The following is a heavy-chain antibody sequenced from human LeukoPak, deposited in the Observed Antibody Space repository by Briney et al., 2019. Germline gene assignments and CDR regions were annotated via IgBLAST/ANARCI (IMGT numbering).Heavy chain of an antibody. V-gene: IGHV4-34*01. D-gene: IGHD2-8*02. Sequence: PSETLSLTCAVYGGSFSGYYWSWIRQPPGKGLEWIGEINHSGSTNYNPSLKSRVTISVDTSKNQFSLKLSSVTAADTAVYYCARHTTGGPHFDYWGQGTLVTVSS. CDR2: INHSGST. J-gene: IGHJ4*02. CDR3: ARHTTGGPHFDY. CDR1: GGSFSGYY.